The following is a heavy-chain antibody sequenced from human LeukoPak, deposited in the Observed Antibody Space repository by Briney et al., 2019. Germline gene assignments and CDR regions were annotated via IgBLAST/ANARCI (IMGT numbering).Heavy chain of an antibody. V-gene: IGHV1-18*01. J-gene: IGHJ4*01. CDR3: ARHSSAWSLAY. CDR1: GYTFSSHG. CDR2: ISAYNGNT. Sequence: ASVKVSPKASGYTFSSHGIDWVRQAPGQGLEWMGWISAYNGNTNYAQKLQGRVTMTTDTSTTTAYMELRSLRSDDTAVYFCARHSSAWSLAYWGQGSLVTVSS. D-gene: IGHD6-19*01.